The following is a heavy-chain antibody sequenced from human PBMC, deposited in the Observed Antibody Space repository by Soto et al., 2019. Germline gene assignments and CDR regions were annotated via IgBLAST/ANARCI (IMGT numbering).Heavy chain of an antibody. J-gene: IGHJ4*02. D-gene: IGHD3-3*01. CDR2: INSDGSST. Sequence: GSLRLSCAASGFTFSSYWMHWVRQAPGKGLVWVSRINSDGSSTSYADSVKGRFTISRDNAKNTLYLQMNSLRAEDTAVYYCARNFYNFWGGSIWFFNYGGQGTLVTVS. CDR3: ARNFYNFWGGSIWFFNY. V-gene: IGHV3-74*01. CDR1: GFTFSSYW.